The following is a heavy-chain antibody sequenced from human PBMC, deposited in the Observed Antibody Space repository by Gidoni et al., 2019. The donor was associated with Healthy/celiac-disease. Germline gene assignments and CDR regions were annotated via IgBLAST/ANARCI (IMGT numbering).Heavy chain of an antibody. Sequence: HVQLQESGPGLVKRSETLSLTCIVSGYSINSGYYWGWIRQPPGKGLECIGSIYHSGSTYYNPSLKSRVTISVDTSKNQFSLKLSSVTAADTAVYYCARDRSSGSLYDAFDIWGQGTMVTVSS. CDR2: IYHSGST. CDR3: ARDRSSGSLYDAFDI. CDR1: GYSINSGYY. D-gene: IGHD1-26*01. J-gene: IGHJ3*02. V-gene: IGHV4-38-2*02.